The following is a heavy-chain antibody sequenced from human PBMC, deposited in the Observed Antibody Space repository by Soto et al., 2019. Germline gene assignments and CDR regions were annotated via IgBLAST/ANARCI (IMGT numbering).Heavy chain of an antibody. J-gene: IGHJ4*02. Sequence: GGSLRLSCAASGFTFSNYATSWVRQAPGKGLEWVSTISGYGGDTYYTDSVKGRFTISRDNSKNTLYLQMNSLRAEDTAVYYRPVVITSSYYFDNWGQGTLVTVSS. D-gene: IGHD2-21*01. V-gene: IGHV3-23*01. CDR1: GFTFSNYA. CDR3: PVVITSSYYFDN. CDR2: ISGYGGDT.